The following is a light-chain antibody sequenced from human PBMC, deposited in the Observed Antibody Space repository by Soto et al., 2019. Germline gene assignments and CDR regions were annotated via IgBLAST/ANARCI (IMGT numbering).Light chain of an antibody. CDR2: GAS. CDR1: QIITNF. J-gene: IGKJ2*01. V-gene: IGKV1-39*01. CDR3: QQTHTAPYT. Sequence: DIQMTQSPSSLSASVGDRVTITCRASQIITNFLNWYQQKPGKAPKLLIFGASTLQSGVPSRFSGSGSRTDFTLTISSLQPEDFATYYCQQTHTAPYTFGQGTELEIK.